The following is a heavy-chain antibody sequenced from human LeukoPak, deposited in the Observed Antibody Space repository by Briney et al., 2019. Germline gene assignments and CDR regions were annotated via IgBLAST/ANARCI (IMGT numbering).Heavy chain of an antibody. CDR1: GFTFSSYW. CDR3: ARYSSGLHVYYYYYYMDV. CDR2: IKQDGSEK. Sequence: GGSLRLSCAASGFTFSSYWMSWVRQAPGKGLEWVANIKQDGSEKYYVDSVKGRFTISRDNAKNSLYLQMNSLRAEDTAVYYCARYSSGLHVYYYYYYMDVWGKGTTVTVSS. D-gene: IGHD6-19*01. J-gene: IGHJ6*03. V-gene: IGHV3-7*01.